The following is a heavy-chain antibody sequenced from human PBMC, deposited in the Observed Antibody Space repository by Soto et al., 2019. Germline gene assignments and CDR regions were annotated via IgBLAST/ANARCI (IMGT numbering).Heavy chain of an antibody. D-gene: IGHD3-3*01. Sequence: SETLSLTCAVYCVSFSDHYCSWIRQPPGKGLEWIGEINHSGSTNYNPSLKSRVTISVDTSKNQFSLKLSSVTAADTAVYYCARGAGVFIPYYYYGMDVWGQGTTVTVSS. J-gene: IGHJ6*02. CDR3: ARGAGVFIPYYYYGMDV. CDR2: INHSGST. V-gene: IGHV4-34*01. CDR1: CVSFSDHY.